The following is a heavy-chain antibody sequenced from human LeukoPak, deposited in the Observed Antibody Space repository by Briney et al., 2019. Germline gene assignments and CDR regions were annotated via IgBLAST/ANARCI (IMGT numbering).Heavy chain of an antibody. D-gene: IGHD3-22*01. CDR3: ARVGGYYFDY. CDR1: GGTFSIYA. CDR2: IIPIFGTA. J-gene: IGHJ4*02. Sequence: GASVTVSCTASGGTFSIYAISWVRQAPGQGLEWMGGIIPIFGTANYAQKFQGRVTITADESTSTAYMELSSLRSEDTAVYYCARVGGYYFDYWGQGTLVTVSS. V-gene: IGHV1-69*13.